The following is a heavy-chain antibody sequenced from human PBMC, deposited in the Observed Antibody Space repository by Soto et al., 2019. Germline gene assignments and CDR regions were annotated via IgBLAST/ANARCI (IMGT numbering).Heavy chain of an antibody. J-gene: IGHJ6*02. CDR2: IRSKANSYAT. D-gene: IGHD3-3*01. V-gene: IGHV3-73*01. CDR3: TSRKYYDFWSGYGMDV. Sequence: GGSLRLSCAASGFTFSGSAMHWVRQASGKGLEWVGRIRSKANSYATAYAASVKGRFTISRDDSKNTAYLQMNSLKTEDTAVYYCTSRKYYDFWSGYGMDVWGQGTTVTVSS. CDR1: GFTFSGSA.